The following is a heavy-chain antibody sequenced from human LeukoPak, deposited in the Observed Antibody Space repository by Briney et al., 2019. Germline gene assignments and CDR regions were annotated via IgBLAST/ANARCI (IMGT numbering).Heavy chain of an antibody. Sequence: GESLRISSKVSGYSFTRYWIGWGRPMPGKGMGWMAIIYPGDSDTRYSPSFQGQVTISADTAYLQWSSLKASDTAMYYCARLSSSRWYFDFWGQGTLVTVSS. V-gene: IGHV5-51*01. CDR1: GYSFTRYW. J-gene: IGHJ4*02. CDR3: ARLSSSRWYFDF. CDR2: IYPGDSDT. D-gene: IGHD6-13*01.